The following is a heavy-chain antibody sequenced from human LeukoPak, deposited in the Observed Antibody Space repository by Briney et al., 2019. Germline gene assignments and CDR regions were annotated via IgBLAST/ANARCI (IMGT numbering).Heavy chain of an antibody. CDR2: INHSGRT. D-gene: IGHD6-19*01. CDR3: ARGLAQSPAGFDY. CDR1: VGSFSGYH. Sequence: PSETLSLTCAVYVGSFSGYHWSWVRQPPGKGLEWIGEINHSGRTNYNTSLKSRVTISVDTSKNQFSLELSSVTAADTVVYYWARGLAQSPAGFDYWGQGTLLTVSS. V-gene: IGHV4-34*01. J-gene: IGHJ4*02.